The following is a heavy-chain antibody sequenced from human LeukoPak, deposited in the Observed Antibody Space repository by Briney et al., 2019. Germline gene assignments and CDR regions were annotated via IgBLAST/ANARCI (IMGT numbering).Heavy chain of an antibody. CDR1: GYTFTSYG. CDR2: ISAYNGNT. D-gene: IGHD5-12*01. V-gene: IGHV1-18*01. CDR3: ARDFWPYSGYDPNSDAFDI. Sequence: GASVKVSCKAYGYTFTSYGISWVRQAPGQGLEWMGWISAYNGNTNYAQKLQGRVTMTTDTSTSAAYMELRSQRSDDTAVYYCARDFWPYSGYDPNSDAFDIWGQGTKVTVSS. J-gene: IGHJ3*02.